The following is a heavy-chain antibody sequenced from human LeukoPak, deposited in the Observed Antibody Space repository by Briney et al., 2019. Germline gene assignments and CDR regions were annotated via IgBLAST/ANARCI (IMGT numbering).Heavy chain of an antibody. CDR3: ARAAYSGSYWD. V-gene: IGHV4-59*01. Sequence: PSETLSLTCTVSGGSISSYYWSWIRQPPGKGLEWIGYIYYSGSTSYNPSLKSRVTISVDTSKNQFSLKLSSVTAADTAVYYCARAAYSGSYWDWGQGTLVTVSS. D-gene: IGHD1-26*01. CDR1: GGSISSYY. CDR2: IYYSGST. J-gene: IGHJ4*02.